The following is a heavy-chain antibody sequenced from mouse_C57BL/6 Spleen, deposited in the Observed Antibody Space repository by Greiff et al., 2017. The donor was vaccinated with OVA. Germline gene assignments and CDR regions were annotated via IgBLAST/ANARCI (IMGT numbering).Heavy chain of an antibody. J-gene: IGHJ2*01. V-gene: IGHV5-6*01. CDR3: ARHGTTVVERDYFDY. D-gene: IGHD1-1*01. Sequence: VKLMESGGDLVKPGGSLKLSCAASGFTFSSYGMSWVRQTPDKRLEWVATISSGGSYTYYPDSVKGRFTISRDNAKNTLYLQMSSLKSEDTAMYYCARHGTTVVERDYFDYWGQGTTLTVSS. CDR1: GFTFSSYG. CDR2: ISSGGSYT.